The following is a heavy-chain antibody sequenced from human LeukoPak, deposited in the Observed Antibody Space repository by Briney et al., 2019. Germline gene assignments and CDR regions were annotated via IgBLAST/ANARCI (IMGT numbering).Heavy chain of an antibody. V-gene: IGHV3-64*01. CDR2: ISSNGGST. D-gene: IGHD3-22*01. CDR3: ARVPPRNYYDSSGYCDY. CDR1: GFTFSSYA. J-gene: IGHJ4*02. Sequence: GGSLRLSCAASGFTFSSYAMSWVRQAPGKGLEYVSAISSNGGSTYYANSVKGRFTISRDNSKNTLYLQMGSLRAEDMAVYYCARVPPRNYYDSSGYCDYWGQGTLVTVSS.